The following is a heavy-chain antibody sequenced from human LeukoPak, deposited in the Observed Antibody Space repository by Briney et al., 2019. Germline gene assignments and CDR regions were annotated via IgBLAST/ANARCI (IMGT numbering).Heavy chain of an antibody. CDR3: ATDRVHPSNEPTNFHS. CDR1: GFTFSRYS. D-gene: IGHD4-11*01. CDR2: ISGSGHNT. J-gene: IGHJ4*02. Sequence: GGSLRLSCAASGFTFSRYSMNWVRQAPGRGLEWVSAISGSGHNTYHADSVKGRFTISRDNSKNTLYLQMNSLRAGDTALYSCATDRVHPSNEPTNFHSWGQGTLVTVSS. V-gene: IGHV3-23*01.